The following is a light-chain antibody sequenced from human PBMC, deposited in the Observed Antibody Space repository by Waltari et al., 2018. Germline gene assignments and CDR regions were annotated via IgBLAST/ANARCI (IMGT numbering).Light chain of an antibody. CDR1: SSPIGSTT. CDR3: APWDDSLNGWV. J-gene: IGLJ3*02. Sequence: QSVLTQPPSASGTPGQRVTIPCSARSSPIGSTTVNWYQQLPGAAPKPLIYSNNQRPSGVPDRFSGSKSGTSASLAIDGLQSEDEADYYCAPWDDSLNGWVFGGGTKLTVL. V-gene: IGLV1-44*01. CDR2: SNN.